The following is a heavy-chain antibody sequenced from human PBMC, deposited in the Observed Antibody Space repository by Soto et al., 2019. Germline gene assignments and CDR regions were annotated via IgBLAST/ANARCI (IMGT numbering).Heavy chain of an antibody. CDR3: ARLPVGQRDYYYYGMDV. Sequence: QLQLQESGPGLVKPSETLSLTCTVSGGSISSSSYYWGWIRQPPGKGLEWIGSIYYSGSTYYNPSLKSRVTLSVDTSKNQCSLKLSSVTAADTAVYYCARLPVGQRDYYYYGMDVWGQGTTVTVSS. J-gene: IGHJ6*02. V-gene: IGHV4-39*01. CDR1: GGSISSSSYY. CDR2: IYYSGST.